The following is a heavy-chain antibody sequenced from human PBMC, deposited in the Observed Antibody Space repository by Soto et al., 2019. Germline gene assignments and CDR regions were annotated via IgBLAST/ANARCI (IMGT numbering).Heavy chain of an antibody. CDR1: GFTVSSNY. J-gene: IGHJ6*02. D-gene: IGHD3-22*01. CDR2: IYSGGST. Sequence: SLRLSCAASGFTVSSNYMSWVRQAPGKGLEWVSVIYSGGSTYYADSVKGRFTISRDNSKNTLYLQMNSLRAEDTAVYYCARDTYYYDSSGYRSYGMDVWGQGTTVTVSS. V-gene: IGHV3-53*01. CDR3: ARDTYYYDSSGYRSYGMDV.